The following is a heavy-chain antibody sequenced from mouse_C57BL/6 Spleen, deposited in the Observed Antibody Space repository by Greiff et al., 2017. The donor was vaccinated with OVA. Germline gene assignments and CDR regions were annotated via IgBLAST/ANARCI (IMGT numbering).Heavy chain of an antibody. D-gene: IGHD2-1*01. Sequence: QVQLQQPGAELVRPGSSVKLSCKASGYTFTSYWMDWVKQRPGQGLEWIGNIYPSDSDTNYNQKFKDKATLTVNKSSSPAYMQLRSLTSEDSAVYYCARTPYCNIDLDGWGQGTTLTVAT. CDR1: GYTFTSYW. CDR2: IYPSDSDT. J-gene: IGHJ2*01. CDR3: ARTPYCNIDLDG. V-gene: IGHV1-61*01.